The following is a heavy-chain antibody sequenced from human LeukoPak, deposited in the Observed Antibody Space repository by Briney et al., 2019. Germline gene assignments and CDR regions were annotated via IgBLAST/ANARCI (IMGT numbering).Heavy chain of an antibody. CDR3: TRLNSGSYRGFMNY. D-gene: IGHD1-26*01. CDR2: ISGSGGDT. J-gene: IGHJ4*02. V-gene: IGHV3-23*01. CDR1: GFTFSNYA. Sequence: GGSLRLSCAASGFTFSNYAMSWVRQAPGKGLECVSSISGSGGDTYHADSVKGRFTVSRDNSKNTLYLLMNSLRAEDTAVYYCTRLNSGSYRGFMNYWGQGTLVTVSS.